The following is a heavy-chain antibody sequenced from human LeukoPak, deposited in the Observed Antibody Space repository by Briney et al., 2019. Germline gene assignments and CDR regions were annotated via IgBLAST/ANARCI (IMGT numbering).Heavy chain of an antibody. CDR1: GFTFSSYW. CDR3: ARPIAVAGTMVPSDY. Sequence: GGSLRLSCAASGFTFSSYWMSWVRQAPGKGLEWVANIKQDGSEKYYVDSVKGRFTISRDNAKNSLYLQMNSLRAEDTAVYYCARPIAVAGTMVPSDYWGQGTLVTVSS. J-gene: IGHJ4*02. V-gene: IGHV3-7*01. D-gene: IGHD6-19*01. CDR2: IKQDGSEK.